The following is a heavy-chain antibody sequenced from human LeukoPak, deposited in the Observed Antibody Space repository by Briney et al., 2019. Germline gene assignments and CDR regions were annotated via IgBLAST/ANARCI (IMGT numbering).Heavy chain of an antibody. D-gene: IGHD3-10*01. CDR2: INHSGST. CDR3: ARKHYYGSGSYSSLGWFDP. J-gene: IGHJ5*02. CDR1: GGSFSGYY. Sequence: SETLSLTCAVYGGSFSGYYWSWIRQPPGKGLEWIGEINHSGSTNYNPPLKSRVTISVDTSKNQFSLKLSSVTAADTAVYYCARKHYYGSGSYSSLGWFDPWGQGTLVTVSS. V-gene: IGHV4-34*01.